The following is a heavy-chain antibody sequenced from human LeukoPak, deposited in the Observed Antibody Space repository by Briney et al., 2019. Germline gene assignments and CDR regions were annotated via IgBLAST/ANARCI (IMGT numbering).Heavy chain of an antibody. CDR3: VVSPNQDFFDY. CDR1: GVSINSHY. J-gene: IGHJ4*02. V-gene: IGHV4-4*09. Sequence: SETLSLTYTVSGVSINSHYLNWIRQPPGKGLEWIGHIQGSGRTNYNPSLKSRVTMSVDTSKRQFSLNLKSLTVADTAVYYCVVSPNQDFFDYWGQGPLVTVSS. CDR2: IQGSGRT.